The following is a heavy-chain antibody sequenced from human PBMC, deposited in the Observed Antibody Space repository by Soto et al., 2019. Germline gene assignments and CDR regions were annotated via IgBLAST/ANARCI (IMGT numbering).Heavy chain of an antibody. CDR1: GFTFSRYW. D-gene: IGHD5-18*01. V-gene: IGHV3-7*01. CDR2: IKQDGTEK. Sequence: VSLRLSCAASGFTFSRYWMNWVRQAPGKGLEWVANIKQDGTEKNYVDSVKGRFTISRDNARNSLYLQMESLRAEDTAVYFCARGDTPMITGMDSFDIWGQGTMVTVSS. J-gene: IGHJ3*02. CDR3: ARGDTPMITGMDSFDI.